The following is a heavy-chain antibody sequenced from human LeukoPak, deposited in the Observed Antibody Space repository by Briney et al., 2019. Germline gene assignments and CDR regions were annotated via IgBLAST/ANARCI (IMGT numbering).Heavy chain of an antibody. CDR1: GFTFSSYA. Sequence: GGSLRLSCAASGFTFSSYAMSWVRQAPGKGLEWVSAISGSGGSTYYTDSVKGRFTISRDNSKNTLYLQMNSLRAEDTAVYYCASKTGSYHGYFDYWGQGTLVTVSS. J-gene: IGHJ4*02. V-gene: IGHV3-23*01. D-gene: IGHD1-26*01. CDR2: ISGSGGST. CDR3: ASKTGSYHGYFDY.